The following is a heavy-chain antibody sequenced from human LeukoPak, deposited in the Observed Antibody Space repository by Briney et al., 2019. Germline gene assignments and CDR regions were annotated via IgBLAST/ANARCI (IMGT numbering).Heavy chain of an antibody. CDR2: ISYDGSNK. Sequence: HPGGSLRLSCAASGFTFSSYWMSWVRQAPGKGLEWVAVISYDGSNKYYADSVKGRFTISRDNSKNTLYLQMNSLRAEDTAVYYCARGGVVVTDLDYWGQGTLATVSS. D-gene: IGHD2-21*02. CDR1: GFTFSSYW. CDR3: ARGGVVVTDLDY. J-gene: IGHJ4*02. V-gene: IGHV3-30*03.